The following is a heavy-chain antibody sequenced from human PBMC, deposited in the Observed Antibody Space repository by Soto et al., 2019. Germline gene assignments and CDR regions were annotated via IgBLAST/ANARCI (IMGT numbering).Heavy chain of an antibody. CDR1: GGTFGSYA. J-gene: IGHJ6*02. D-gene: IGHD2-2*01. V-gene: IGHV1-69*01. Sequence: QVQLVQSGAEVKKPGSSVKVSCKASGGTFGSYAITWVRRAPGQGLEWLGGIIPILNSPAYAQKFQARVVITADEITNTAYMESNSLRFDDTAVYYCAREAPYCTSATCPKFYDMDVWGQGTTVTVAS. CDR2: IIPILNSP. CDR3: AREAPYCTSATCPKFYDMDV.